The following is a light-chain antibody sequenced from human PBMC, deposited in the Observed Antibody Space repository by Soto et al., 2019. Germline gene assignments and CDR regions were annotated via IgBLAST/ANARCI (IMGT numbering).Light chain of an antibody. V-gene: IGLV2-14*01. J-gene: IGLJ1*01. CDR1: SSDVGGYDY. CDR2: GVT. CDR3: SSYKKTKNLI. Sequence: QSVLTQPASVSGSPGQSIAISCTGTSSDVGGYDYVSWYQQSPGKAPKLIIYGVTSRPSGVSTRFSGSKSGSTASLTTSGLRAEDEADYYCSSYKKTKNLIFGNATKVTV.